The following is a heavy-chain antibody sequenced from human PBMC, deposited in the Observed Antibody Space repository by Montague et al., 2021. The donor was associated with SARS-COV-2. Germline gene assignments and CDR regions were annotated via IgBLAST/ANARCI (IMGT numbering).Heavy chain of an antibody. CDR1: GGSVSSNRDS. V-gene: IGHV4-39*01. Sequence: SETLSLTCTVSGGSVSSNRDSWGWIRQPPGRGLEWIGTFSYSGSTYSNPSLNNRVSISRDMSRNHFSLKLTSVTTADTAVYYCARHDIFSSWFGPWSQGTLVTVSS. CDR3: ARHDIFSSWFGP. J-gene: IGHJ5*02. CDR2: FSYSGST. D-gene: IGHD3-9*01.